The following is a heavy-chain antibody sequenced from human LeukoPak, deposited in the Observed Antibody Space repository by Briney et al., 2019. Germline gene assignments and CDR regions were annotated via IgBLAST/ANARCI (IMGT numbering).Heavy chain of an antibody. J-gene: IGHJ4*02. CDR1: GGSISSYY. V-gene: IGHV4-59*12. D-gene: IGHD6-13*01. CDR3: ASLSSSRGN. CDR2: IYYSGST. Sequence: SETLSLTCTVSGGSISSYYWSWIRQPPGKGLEWVGYIYYSGSTNYNPSLKSRVTISVDTSKNQFSLKLSSVTAADTAVCYCASLSSSRGNWGQGTLVTVSS.